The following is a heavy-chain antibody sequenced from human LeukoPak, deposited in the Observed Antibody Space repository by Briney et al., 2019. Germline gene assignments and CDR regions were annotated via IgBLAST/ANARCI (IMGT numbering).Heavy chain of an antibody. D-gene: IGHD6-13*01. J-gene: IGHJ4*02. CDR2: IKQDGSDI. CDR1: GFTFSNYW. V-gene: IGHV3-7*01. CDR3: ARESWYRVAVYFDY. Sequence: GGSLRLSCAASGFTFSNYWMSWVRQAPGKGLEWVANIKQDGSDIYYVDSVKGRFTISRDNAKNSLYLQMNSLRAEDTAVYYCARESWYRVAVYFDYWGQGTLVTVSS.